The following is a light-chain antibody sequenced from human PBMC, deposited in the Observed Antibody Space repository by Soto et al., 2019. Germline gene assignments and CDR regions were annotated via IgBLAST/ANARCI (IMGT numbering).Light chain of an antibody. CDR2: EVS. V-gene: IGLV2-14*01. CDR1: SSDVGGYNY. CDR3: SSYTSSSTPYVV. J-gene: IGLJ2*01. Sequence: QSVLTQPASVSGSPGQSITISCTGTSSDVGGYNYVSWYQHHPGKAPKLMIYEVSNRPSGVSNRFSGSKSGNTASLTISGLQAEDEGDYYCSSYTSSSTPYVVFGGGTKVTVL.